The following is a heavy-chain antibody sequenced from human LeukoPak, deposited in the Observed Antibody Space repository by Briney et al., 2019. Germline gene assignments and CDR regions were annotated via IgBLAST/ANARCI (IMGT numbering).Heavy chain of an antibody. J-gene: IGHJ6*02. CDR1: GYTFTGYY. CDR3: ARDGGYCSSTSCYAPEYYSYYGMDV. Sequence: GASVKVSCKAFGYTFTGYYMHWVRQAPGQGLEWMGWISPNSGGTNYAQKFQGRVTMTRDTSISTASMELSRLRSDDTAVYYCARDGGYCSSTSCYAPEYYSYYGMDVWGQGTTVTVSS. D-gene: IGHD2-2*01. V-gene: IGHV1-2*02. CDR2: ISPNSGGT.